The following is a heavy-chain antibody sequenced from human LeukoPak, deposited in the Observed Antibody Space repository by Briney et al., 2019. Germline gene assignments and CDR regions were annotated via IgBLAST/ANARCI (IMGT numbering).Heavy chain of an antibody. Sequence: SETLSLTCTVSGGSISSYYWSWIRQPPGKGLEWIGYIYYSGSTNYNPSLKSRVTISVDTSKNQFSLKLTSVTAADTAVYYCARDRELGYWGQGTLVTVSS. CDR3: ARDRELGY. CDR1: GGSISSYY. V-gene: IGHV4-59*01. D-gene: IGHD3-10*01. CDR2: IYYSGST. J-gene: IGHJ4*02.